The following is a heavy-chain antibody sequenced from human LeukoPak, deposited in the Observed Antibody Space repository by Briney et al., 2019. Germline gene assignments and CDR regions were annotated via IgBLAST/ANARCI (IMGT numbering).Heavy chain of an antibody. CDR1: GFTVSSNY. V-gene: IGHV3-53*01. D-gene: IGHD4-17*01. CDR3: ARVLTLYGEDHPDY. CDR2: IYSGGST. J-gene: IGHJ4*02. Sequence: PGGSLRLSCAASGFTVSSNYMSWVRQAPGKGLEWVSVIYSGGSTYYADSVRGRFTISRDNSKNTLYLQMNSLRAEDTAVYYCARVLTLYGEDHPDYWGQGTLVTFSS.